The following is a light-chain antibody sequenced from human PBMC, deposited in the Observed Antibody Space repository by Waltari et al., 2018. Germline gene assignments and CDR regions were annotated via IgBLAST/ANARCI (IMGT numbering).Light chain of an antibody. CDR3: SSYTSSSIPWV. J-gene: IGLJ3*02. CDR2: DVR. V-gene: IGLV2-14*01. Sequence: QSALTQPASVSGSPGQSITISCTGTSSDVGGYNYVAWYQQPPGKAPKLMVYDVRNRASGVSNRFSGSKSGNTGSLAISGLQAEDEADYYCSSYTSSSIPWVFGGGTKLTVL. CDR1: SSDVGGYNY.